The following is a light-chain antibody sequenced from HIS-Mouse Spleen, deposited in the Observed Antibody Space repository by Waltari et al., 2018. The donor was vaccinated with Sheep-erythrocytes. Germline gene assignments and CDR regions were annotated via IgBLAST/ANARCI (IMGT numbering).Light chain of an antibody. CDR3: QA. J-gene: IGLJ2*01. CDR1: KLGDKY. CDR2: QDS. Sequence: SYELTQPPSVSVSPGQTASITCSGDKLGDKYACWYQQQPGQYPVLVIYQDSKRPARIPERFSGSSSGNTATLTISGTQAMDEADYYCQAFGGGTKLTVL. V-gene: IGLV3-1*01.